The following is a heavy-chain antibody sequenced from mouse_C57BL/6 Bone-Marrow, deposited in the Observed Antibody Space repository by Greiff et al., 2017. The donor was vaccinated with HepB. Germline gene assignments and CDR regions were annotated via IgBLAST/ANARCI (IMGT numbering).Heavy chain of an antibody. D-gene: IGHD1-1*01. Sequence: EVQLQQSGTVLARPGASVKMSCKTSGYTFTSYWMHWVKQRPGQGLEWIGAIYPGNSDTSYNQKFKGNAKLTAVTSASTAYMELSSLTNEDSAVYYCTRRVYYYGSSLWFAYWGQGTLVTVSA. CDR1: GYTFTSYW. V-gene: IGHV1-5*01. J-gene: IGHJ3*01. CDR2: IYPGNSDT. CDR3: TRRVYYYGSSLWFAY.